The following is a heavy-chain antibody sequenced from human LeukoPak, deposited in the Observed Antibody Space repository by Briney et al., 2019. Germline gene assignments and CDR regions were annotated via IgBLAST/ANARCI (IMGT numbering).Heavy chain of an antibody. J-gene: IGHJ4*02. Sequence: ASVKVSCKASGYTFINYGISWVRQAPGQGLEWMGWISADNGNTNYAQKFQGRVTITTDTSKSSAYTELRSLSSHNTAVSSCASNQYSTNDICSSSPDYWGQGTLVTVSS. D-gene: IGHD2-8*01. CDR2: ISADNGNT. CDR3: ASNQYSTNDICSSSPDY. CDR1: GYTFINYG. V-gene: IGHV1-18*01.